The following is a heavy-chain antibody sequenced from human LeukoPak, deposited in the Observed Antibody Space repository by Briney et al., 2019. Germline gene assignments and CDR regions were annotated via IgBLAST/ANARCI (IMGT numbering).Heavy chain of an antibody. CDR3: AKDFCSGGSCYSLNY. V-gene: IGHV4-30-4*07. J-gene: IGHJ4*02. Sequence: SETLSLTCAVSGGSISSGGYSWSWIRQPPGKGLEWIGCIYYSGSTYYNPSLKSRVTISVDTSKNQFSLKLSSVTAADTAVYYCAKDFCSGGSCYSLNYWGQGTLVTVSS. D-gene: IGHD2-15*01. CDR2: IYYSGST. CDR1: GGSISSGGYS.